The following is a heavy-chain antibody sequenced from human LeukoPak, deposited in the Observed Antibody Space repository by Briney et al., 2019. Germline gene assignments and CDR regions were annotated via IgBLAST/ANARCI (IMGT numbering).Heavy chain of an antibody. CDR1: GFTFSNYE. Sequence: SGGSLRLSCATSGFTFSNYEMNWVRQAPGKGLEWVSYISPSGRTMYYTDSVKGRFTISTDNAKNSLYLQMNSLRAEDTAVYYCGRGGYCSGGTCYRFNAFDIWGQGTTVTVCS. CDR2: ISPSGRTM. CDR3: GRGGYCSGGTCYRFNAFDI. J-gene: IGHJ3*02. V-gene: IGHV3-48*03. D-gene: IGHD2-15*01.